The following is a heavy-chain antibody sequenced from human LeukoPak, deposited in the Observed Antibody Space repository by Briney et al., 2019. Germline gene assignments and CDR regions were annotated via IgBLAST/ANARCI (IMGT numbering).Heavy chain of an antibody. Sequence: GGSLRLSCAASGFTFGGFGMSWVRQAPGKGLEWVANINEGGRENYFVDSVKGRFTISRDNAENSLYLQMDGLRAEDTAVYYCVRGKSGTWDYWGQGTLVTVSS. D-gene: IGHD1-26*01. CDR3: VRGKSGTWDY. J-gene: IGHJ4*02. CDR2: INEGGREN. V-gene: IGHV3-7*01. CDR1: GFTFGGFG.